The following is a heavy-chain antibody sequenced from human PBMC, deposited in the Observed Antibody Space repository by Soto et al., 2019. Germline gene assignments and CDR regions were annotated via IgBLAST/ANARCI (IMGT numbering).Heavy chain of an antibody. Sequence: ASVKVSCKASGGTFSSYAISWVRQAPGQGLEWMGGIIPIFGTANYAQKFQGRVTITADESTSTAYMELSSLRSEDTAVYYCARGYSGYAAQNYYGMDVWGQGTTVTVSS. J-gene: IGHJ6*02. V-gene: IGHV1-69*13. CDR2: IIPIFGTA. D-gene: IGHD5-12*01. CDR3: ARGYSGYAAQNYYGMDV. CDR1: GGTFSSYA.